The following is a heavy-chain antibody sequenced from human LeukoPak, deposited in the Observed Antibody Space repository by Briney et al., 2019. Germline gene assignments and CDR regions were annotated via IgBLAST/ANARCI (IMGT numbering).Heavy chain of an antibody. CDR2: ISSSGSTI. CDR3: ARMSGWDSGYYFDY. CDR1: GFTFSSYE. Sequence: PGGSLRLSCAASGFTFSSYEMNWVRQAPGKGLEWVSYISSSGSTIYYADSVKGRFTISRDNAKNSLYLQMNSLRAEDTAVYYCARMSGWDSGYYFDYWGQGTLVTVSS. D-gene: IGHD1-26*01. J-gene: IGHJ4*02. V-gene: IGHV3-48*03.